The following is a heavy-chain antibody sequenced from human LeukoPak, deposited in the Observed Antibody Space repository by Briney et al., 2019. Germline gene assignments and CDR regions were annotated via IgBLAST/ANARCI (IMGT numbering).Heavy chain of an antibody. CDR2: INHSGST. D-gene: IGHD4-11*01. V-gene: IGHV4-34*01. CDR3: ASYSNGTGNNWFDP. CDR1: GGSFSGYY. J-gene: IGHJ5*02. Sequence: PSETLSLTCAVYGGSFSGYYWSWIRQPPGKELEWIGEINHSGSTNYNPSLKSRVTISVDTSKNQFSLKLSSVTAADTAVYYCASYSNGTGNNWFDPWGQGTLVTVSS.